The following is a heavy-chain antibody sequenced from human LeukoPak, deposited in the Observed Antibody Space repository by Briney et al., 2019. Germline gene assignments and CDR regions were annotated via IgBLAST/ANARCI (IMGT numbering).Heavy chain of an antibody. CDR1: GFTFTTYA. V-gene: IGHV3-23*01. CDR3: ARDNRATAIDS. D-gene: IGHD5-18*01. Sequence: GGSLRLSCAASGFTFTTYAMNWVRQAPGKGLEWVSVSGSGGSTYYADSVKGRFTISRDNSKNTLYLQMNSLRAEDTAVYYCARDNRATAIDSWGQGTLVTVSS. J-gene: IGHJ4*02. CDR2: SGSGGST.